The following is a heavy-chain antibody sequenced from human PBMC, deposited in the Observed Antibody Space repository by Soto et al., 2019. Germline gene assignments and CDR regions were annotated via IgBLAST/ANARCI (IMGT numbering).Heavy chain of an antibody. J-gene: IGHJ4*02. V-gene: IGHV3-30*18. Sequence: QVQLVESGGGVVQPGRSLRLSCAASGFTFSSYGMHWVRQAPGKGLEWVAVISYDGSNKYYADSVKGRFTISRDNSKNTLYLQMNSLRAEDTAVYYCAKDRGRVVVAAPLAYWGQGTLVTVSS. D-gene: IGHD2-15*01. CDR3: AKDRGRVVVAAPLAY. CDR1: GFTFSSYG. CDR2: ISYDGSNK.